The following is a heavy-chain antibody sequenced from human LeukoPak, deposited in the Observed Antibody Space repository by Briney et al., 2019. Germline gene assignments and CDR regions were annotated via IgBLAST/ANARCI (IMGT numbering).Heavy chain of an antibody. D-gene: IGHD2-15*01. Sequence: GGSLRLSCAASGFTFSSTWMSWVHQAPGKGLEWVANIKQDGSEKNYVDSVKGRFTISRDNAKNSLYLQMNSLRAEDTSVYYCARYSSVGDLGQETLVTVSS. CDR1: GFTFSSTW. CDR3: ARYSSVGD. J-gene: IGHJ4*02. V-gene: IGHV3-7*01. CDR2: IKQDGSEK.